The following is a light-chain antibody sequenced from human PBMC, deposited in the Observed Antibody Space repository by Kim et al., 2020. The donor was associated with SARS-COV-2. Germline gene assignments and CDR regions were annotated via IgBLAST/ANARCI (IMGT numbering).Light chain of an antibody. J-gene: IGKJ1*01. V-gene: IGKV3-20*01. CDR2: NAF. CDR1: QSISSNY. CDR3: QQYHSSPWT. Sequence: EIVLTQSPGTLSLSPGERATLSCRASQSISSNYLAWYQQKPGQAPRLLIYNAFSRAPGIPDRFSGSGSGTDLTLTINRLEPEDFAVYSCQQYHSSPWTFGQGTKVDIK.